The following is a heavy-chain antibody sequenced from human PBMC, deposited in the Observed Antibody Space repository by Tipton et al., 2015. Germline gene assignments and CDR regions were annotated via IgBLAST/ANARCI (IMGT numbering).Heavy chain of an antibody. CDR1: GFTFSDYN. J-gene: IGHJ6*02. Sequence: SLRLSCAASGFTFSDYNMHWVRHVPGRGLEWVSSITSSAAFIYYADSVKGRFTISRDNAKNSLYLQMNSLRDEDTAVYYCATLVGAPRGYYYYDMDVWGQGTTVTVSS. D-gene: IGHD1-26*01. CDR2: ITSSAAFI. CDR3: ATLVGAPRGYYYYDMDV. V-gene: IGHV3-21*01.